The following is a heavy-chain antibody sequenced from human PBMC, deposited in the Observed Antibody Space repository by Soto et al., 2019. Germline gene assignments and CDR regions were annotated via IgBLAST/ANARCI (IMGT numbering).Heavy chain of an antibody. CDR3: ARDLQAGTDNVNWFAP. Sequence: QVQLVESGGGVVQPARSLRLSCAASGFSISRSTMHWVRQAPGKGLEWVAVIAYDGSNRWYADSAKGRFTISRDNSKNTVYLEMSSLRGEDTAVYYCARDLQAGTDNVNWFAPWGQGTLVTVSS. J-gene: IGHJ5*02. D-gene: IGHD1-1*01. CDR1: GFSISRST. CDR2: IAYDGSNR. V-gene: IGHV3-30*04.